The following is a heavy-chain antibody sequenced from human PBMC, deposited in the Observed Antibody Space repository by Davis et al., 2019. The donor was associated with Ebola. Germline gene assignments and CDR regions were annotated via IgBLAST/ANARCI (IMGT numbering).Heavy chain of an antibody. V-gene: IGHV3-74*01. Sequence: GESLKISCAGSGITLRSYWMHWVRQAPGKGLVWVSRMSPDGTRTDYADSVKGRFSISRDNSNDTVYLQMNSLRAEDTAVYYCAKDPVVVKGWIDNWGQGTLVSVSA. J-gene: IGHJ4*02. D-gene: IGHD2-15*01. CDR2: MSPDGTRT. CDR3: AKDPVVVKGWIDN. CDR1: GITLRSYW.